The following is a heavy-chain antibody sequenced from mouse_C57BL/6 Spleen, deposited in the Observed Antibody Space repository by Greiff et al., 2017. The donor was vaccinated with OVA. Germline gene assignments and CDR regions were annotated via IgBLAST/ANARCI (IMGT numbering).Heavy chain of an antibody. CDR2: IDPSDSYT. CDR3: ARGGYSNYGYYAMDY. D-gene: IGHD2-5*01. J-gene: IGHJ4*01. V-gene: IGHV1-59*01. Sequence: QVQLQQSGAELVRPGTSVKLSCKASGYTFTSYWLHWVKQRPGQGLEWIGVIDPSDSYTNYNQKFKGKATLTVDTSSSTAYMQLRSLTSEDSAVYYCARGGYSNYGYYAMDYWGQGTSVTVSS. CDR1: GYTFTSYW.